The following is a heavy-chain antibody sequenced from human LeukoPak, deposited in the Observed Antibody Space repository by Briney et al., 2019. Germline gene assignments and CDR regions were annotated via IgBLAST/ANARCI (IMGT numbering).Heavy chain of an antibody. J-gene: IGHJ5*02. CDR1: GGSFSGYY. CDR3: ARQLTGYCSSTSCRYWFDP. V-gene: IGHV4-34*01. D-gene: IGHD2-2*01. CDR2: INHSGRT. Sequence: SETLSLTCAVYGGSFSGYYWSWIRQPPGKGLEWIGEINHSGRTNYNPSLKSRVTISVDTSKNPFSLKLSSVTAADTAVYYCARQLTGYCSSTSCRYWFDPWGQGTLVTVSS.